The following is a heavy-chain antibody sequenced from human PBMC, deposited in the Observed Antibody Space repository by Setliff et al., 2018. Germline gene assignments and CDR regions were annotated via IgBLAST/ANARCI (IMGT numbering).Heavy chain of an antibody. V-gene: IGHV3-9*01. CDR3: ALGYYYDSSGFDY. J-gene: IGHJ4*02. Sequence: SLRLSCAASGFTFDDYAMHWVRQAPGKGLEWVSGISWNSGSIGYADSVKGRFTISRDNAKNSLYLQMNSLRAEDTALYYCALGYYYDSSGFDYWGQGTLVTVSS. CDR1: GFTFDDYA. D-gene: IGHD3-22*01. CDR2: ISWNSGSI.